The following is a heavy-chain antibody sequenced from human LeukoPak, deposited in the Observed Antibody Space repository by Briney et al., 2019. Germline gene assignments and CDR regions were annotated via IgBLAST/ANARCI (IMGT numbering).Heavy chain of an antibody. CDR1: GYTFTSYD. CDR2: MTPNSGNT. D-gene: IGHD5-12*01. J-gene: IGHJ4*02. CDR3: ARGGHDRFGY. V-gene: IGHV1-8*03. Sequence: ASVTVSCKASGYTFTSYDNNWVRHAPAQGLERMGWMTPNSGNTGYAQKFQGRVTITRNTSISTAYMELSSLRSEDTAVYYCARGGHDRFGYWGQGTLVTVSS.